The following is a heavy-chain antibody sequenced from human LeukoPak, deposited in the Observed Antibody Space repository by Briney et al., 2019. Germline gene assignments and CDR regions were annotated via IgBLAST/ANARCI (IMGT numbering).Heavy chain of an antibody. Sequence: ASVKVSCKASGYTFTSYGIGWVRQAPGQGLEWMGWISAYNGNTNYAQKLQGRVTMTTDTSTSTAYMELRSLRSDDTAVYYCARAPTYYYDSSGYPGDYWGQGTLVTVSS. CDR2: ISAYNGNT. CDR1: GYTFTSYG. J-gene: IGHJ4*02. D-gene: IGHD3-22*01. CDR3: ARAPTYYYDSSGYPGDY. V-gene: IGHV1-18*01.